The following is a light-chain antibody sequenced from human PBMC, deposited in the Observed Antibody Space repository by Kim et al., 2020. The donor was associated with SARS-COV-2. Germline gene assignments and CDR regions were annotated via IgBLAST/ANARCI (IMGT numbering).Light chain of an antibody. CDR2: DND. CDR1: RSNIGINS. CDR3: GTWDSSLSAGGV. Sequence: QKVTISCSGSRSNIGINSVSWYQHLPGIAPKLLIYDNDKRPSGIPDRFSGSKYGTSATLDITGLQTGDEADYYCGTWDSSLSAGGVFGGGTQLTVL. V-gene: IGLV1-51*01. J-gene: IGLJ3*02.